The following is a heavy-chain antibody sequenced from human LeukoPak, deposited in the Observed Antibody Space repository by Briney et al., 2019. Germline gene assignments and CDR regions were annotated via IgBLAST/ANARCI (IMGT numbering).Heavy chain of an antibody. CDR1: GYTFSNHW. CDR3: GRPRYTSGWSFSDY. D-gene: IGHD6-19*01. V-gene: IGHV5-51*01. J-gene: IGHJ4*02. CDR2: IHPGDSDS. Sequence: GESLKISCKASGYTFSNHWIGWVRQMPGKGLEWMGMIHPGDSDSRYTPSFRGQVTISADKSLNTAYLHYSSLKASDTAMYYCGRPRYTSGWSFSDYWGQGTLVTVSS.